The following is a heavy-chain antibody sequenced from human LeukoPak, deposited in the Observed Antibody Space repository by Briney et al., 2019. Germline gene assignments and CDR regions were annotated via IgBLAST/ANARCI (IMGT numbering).Heavy chain of an antibody. Sequence: GGSLRLSCAASGFTFSSYSMNWVRQAPGKGLEWGSYISSSSSTIYYADSVKGRFTISRDNAKNSLYLQMNSLRAEDTAVYYCARDGCSGGSCYSDYWGQGTLVTVSS. CDR3: ARDGCSGGSCYSDY. V-gene: IGHV3-48*01. CDR2: ISSSSSTI. J-gene: IGHJ4*02. D-gene: IGHD2-15*01. CDR1: GFTFSSYS.